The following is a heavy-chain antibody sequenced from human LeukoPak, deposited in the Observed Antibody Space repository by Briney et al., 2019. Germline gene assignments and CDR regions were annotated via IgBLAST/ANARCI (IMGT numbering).Heavy chain of an antibody. CDR2: INPNSGGT. D-gene: IGHD3-16*02. Sequence: ASVKVSCKASGYTFTGYCMHWVRQAPGQGLEWMGWINPNSGGTNYAQKFQGRVTMTRDTSISTAYMELSRLRSDDTAVYYCARDPREITFGGVIVPPWFDPWGQGTLVTVSS. CDR3: ARDPREITFGGVIVPPWFDP. V-gene: IGHV1-2*02. CDR1: GYTFTGYC. J-gene: IGHJ5*02.